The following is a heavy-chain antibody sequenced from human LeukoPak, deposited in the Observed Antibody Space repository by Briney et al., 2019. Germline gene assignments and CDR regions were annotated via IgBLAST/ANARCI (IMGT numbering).Heavy chain of an antibody. V-gene: IGHV4-34*01. Sequence: SETLSLTCAVYGGSFSGYYWSWIRQPPGKGLEWIGEINHSGSTNYNPSLKSRVTISVDTSKNQFSLKLGSVAAADTAVYYCGRGPDYGGSDYYYYGMDVWGQGTTVTVSS. CDR3: GRGPDYGGSDYYYYGMDV. J-gene: IGHJ6*02. CDR1: GGSFSGYY. CDR2: INHSGST. D-gene: IGHD4-23*01.